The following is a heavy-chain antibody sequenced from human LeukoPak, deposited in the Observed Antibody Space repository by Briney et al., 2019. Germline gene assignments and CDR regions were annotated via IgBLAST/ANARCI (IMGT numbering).Heavy chain of an antibody. D-gene: IGHD1-14*01. J-gene: IGHJ6*03. CDR1: GGSISSYY. V-gene: IGHV4-59*01. CDR3: ASGRSGNYYYYYMDV. Sequence: SETLSLTCTVSGGSISSYYWSWIRQPPGKGLEWIGYIYYSGSTNYNPSLKSRVTISVDTSKNQFSLKLSSVTAADTAVYYCASGRSGNYYYYYMDVWGKGTTVTVSS. CDR2: IYYSGST.